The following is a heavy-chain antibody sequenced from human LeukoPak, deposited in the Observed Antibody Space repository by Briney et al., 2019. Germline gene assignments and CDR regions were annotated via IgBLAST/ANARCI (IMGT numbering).Heavy chain of an antibody. J-gene: IGHJ3*01. CDR2: IKQDGSEK. CDR3: ARESGWGLPHAFDF. D-gene: IGHD3-3*01. V-gene: IGHV3-7*01. CDR1: GFTFSSYW. Sequence: GGSLRLSCAASGFTFSSYWMSWVRQAPGKGLEWVANIKQDGSEKYYVDSVKGRFTISRDNAKNTLYLQMNSLRAEDTAVYYCARESGWGLPHAFDFWGQGTMITVSS.